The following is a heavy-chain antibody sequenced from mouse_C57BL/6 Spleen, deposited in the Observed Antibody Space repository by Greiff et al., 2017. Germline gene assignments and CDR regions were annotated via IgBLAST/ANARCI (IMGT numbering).Heavy chain of an antibody. V-gene: IGHV1-61*01. J-gene: IGHJ3*01. D-gene: IGHD2-3*01. CDR1: GYTFTSYW. CDR2: IYPSDSET. CDR3: ARRDGYYEFAY. Sequence: QVQLQQPGAELVRPGSSVKLSCKASGYTFTSYWMDWVKHRPGQGLEWIGNIYPSDSETHYNQKFKDKATLTVDKSSSTAYMQLSSLTSEDSAVYFCARRDGYYEFAYWGQGTLVTVSA.